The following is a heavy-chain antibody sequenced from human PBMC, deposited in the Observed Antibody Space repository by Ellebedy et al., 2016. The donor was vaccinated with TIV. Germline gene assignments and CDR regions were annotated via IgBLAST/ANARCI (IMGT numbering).Heavy chain of an antibody. Sequence: SETLSLXXTVSGGSISSYYWSWIRQHPGKGLEWIGYIYYSGSTYYNPSLKSRVTISVDTSKNQFSLKLSSVTAADTAVYYCARQYPPPKYAFDIWGQGTMVTVSS. D-gene: IGHD4-11*01. CDR1: GGSISSYY. CDR2: IYYSGST. CDR3: ARQYPPPKYAFDI. J-gene: IGHJ3*02. V-gene: IGHV4-59*06.